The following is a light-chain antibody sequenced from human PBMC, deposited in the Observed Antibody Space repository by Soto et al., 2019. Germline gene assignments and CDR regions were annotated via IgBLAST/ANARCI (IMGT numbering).Light chain of an antibody. J-gene: IGLJ1*01. Sequence: QSALTQPASVSGSPGQSIAISCSGSSSDLGIYNYVSWYQQHPGKVPKLIIFEVTNRPSGVSNRFSGSKSGNTASLTISGLQAEDEADYYCSSYTTSSTRVFGTGTKVTVX. CDR1: SSDLGIYNY. CDR2: EVT. CDR3: SSYTTSSTRV. V-gene: IGLV2-14*01.